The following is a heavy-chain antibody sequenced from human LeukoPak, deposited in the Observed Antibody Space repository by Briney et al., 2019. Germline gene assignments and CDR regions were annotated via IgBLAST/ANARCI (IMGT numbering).Heavy chain of an antibody. CDR2: IWYDGSNK. Sequence: GGSLRLSXAASGFTFSSYGMHWVRQAPGKGLEWVAVIWYDGSNKYYADSVKGRFTISRDNSKNTLYLQMNSLRAEDTAVYYCAKAPKYSYASDYWGQGTLVTVSS. J-gene: IGHJ4*02. CDR1: GFTFSSYG. V-gene: IGHV3-33*06. D-gene: IGHD5-18*01. CDR3: AKAPKYSYASDY.